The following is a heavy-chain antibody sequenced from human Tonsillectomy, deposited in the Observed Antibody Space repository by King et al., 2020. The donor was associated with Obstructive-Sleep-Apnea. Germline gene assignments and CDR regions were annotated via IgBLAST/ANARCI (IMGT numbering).Heavy chain of an antibody. V-gene: IGHV3-21*01. Sequence: VQLVESGGGLVKPGGSLRLSCAASGFTFSSYSMNWVRQAPGKGLEWGSSISSSSSYIYYADSLKGRFTISRDNAKNSLYLQVNSRRAEDTAVYYCARDLDCSGGRCPFDYWGQGTLVTVSS. CDR2: ISSSSSYI. J-gene: IGHJ4*02. D-gene: IGHD2-15*01. CDR3: ARDLDCSGGRCPFDY. CDR1: GFTFSSYS.